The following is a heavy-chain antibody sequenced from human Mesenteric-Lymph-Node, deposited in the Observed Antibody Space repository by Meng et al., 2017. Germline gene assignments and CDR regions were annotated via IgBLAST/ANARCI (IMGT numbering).Heavy chain of an antibody. Sequence: LTGAASGFTFSSYAMHWVRQAPGKGLEWVAVISYDGSNKYYADSVKGRFTISRDNSKNTLYLQMNSLRAEDTAVYYCARDKYKDTAMVTDFYYGMDVWGQGTTVTVSS. CDR1: GFTFSSYA. V-gene: IGHV3-30*04. CDR3: ARDKYKDTAMVTDFYYGMDV. D-gene: IGHD5-18*01. J-gene: IGHJ6*02. CDR2: ISYDGSNK.